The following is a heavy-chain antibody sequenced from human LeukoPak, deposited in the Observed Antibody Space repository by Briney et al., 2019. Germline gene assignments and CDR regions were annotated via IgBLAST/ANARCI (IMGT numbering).Heavy chain of an antibody. CDR1: GFTLSSYA. J-gene: IGHJ4*02. V-gene: IGHV3-64D*06. CDR3: VKDLGYGDGLWASPFDY. CDR2: ISTSGGST. Sequence: GGSLRLSCSVSGFTLSSYAMHWVRQAPGKELEYVSAISTSGGSTYYADSVKGRFTISRDNSKNTLYLQMSSLRAEDTAVYYCVKDLGYGDGLWASPFDYWGQGTLVTVSS. D-gene: IGHD4-17*01.